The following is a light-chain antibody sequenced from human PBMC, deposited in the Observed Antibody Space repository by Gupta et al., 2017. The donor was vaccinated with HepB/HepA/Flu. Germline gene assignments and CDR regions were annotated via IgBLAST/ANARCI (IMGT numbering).Light chain of an antibody. J-gene: IGKJ3*01. Sequence: DIQLTQSPSSLSASVGDRVNITCRASQNINSYLNWYQQRPGKAPKLLIYGASSLHGGVPSRFSGSGSGTDFTLTVSSLQPEDFATYYCQQSNTIPQTFGPGTKVDFK. CDR1: QNINSY. CDR3: QQSNTIPQT. V-gene: IGKV1-39*01. CDR2: GAS.